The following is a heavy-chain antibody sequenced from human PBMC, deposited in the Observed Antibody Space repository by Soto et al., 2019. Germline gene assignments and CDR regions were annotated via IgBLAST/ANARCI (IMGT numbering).Heavy chain of an antibody. J-gene: IGHJ4*02. CDR3: ARDRRAYCSGGSCYPPLAY. Sequence: GGSLRLSCAASGFTFSSYGMHWVRQAPGKGLEWVAVIWYDGSNKYYADSVKGRFTISRDNSKNTLYLQMNSLRAEDTAVYYCARDRRAYCSGGSCYPPLAYWGQGTLVTVSS. V-gene: IGHV3-33*01. D-gene: IGHD2-15*01. CDR2: IWYDGSNK. CDR1: GFTFSSYG.